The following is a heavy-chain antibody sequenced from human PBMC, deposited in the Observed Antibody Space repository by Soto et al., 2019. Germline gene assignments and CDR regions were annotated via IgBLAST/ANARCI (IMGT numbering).Heavy chain of an antibody. CDR2: IIPIFGTA. CDR3: ARGGRQWLVRGAFDI. D-gene: IGHD6-19*01. Sequence: ASVKASCKASGGTFSSYAISWVRQAPGQGLEWMGGIIPIFGTANYAQKFQGRVTITADESTSTAYMELSSLRSEDTAVYYCARGGRQWLVRGAFDIWGQGTMVTVSS. V-gene: IGHV1-69*13. CDR1: GGTFSSYA. J-gene: IGHJ3*02.